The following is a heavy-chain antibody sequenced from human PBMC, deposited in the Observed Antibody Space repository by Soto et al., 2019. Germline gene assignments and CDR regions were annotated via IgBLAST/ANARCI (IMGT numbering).Heavy chain of an antibody. CDR3: ASLTTYYYDSSGYGPDAFDI. V-gene: IGHV3-23*01. J-gene: IGHJ3*02. CDR2: ISGGGNT. Sequence: GGSLRLSCAASGFTFSNYAMTWVRRAPGKGLEWVSSISGGGNTYYADSVKGRFTISRDNAKNTLYLQMNSLRDEDTAVYYCASLTTYYYDSSGYGPDAFDIWGQGTMVTVSS. D-gene: IGHD3-22*01. CDR1: GFTFSNYA.